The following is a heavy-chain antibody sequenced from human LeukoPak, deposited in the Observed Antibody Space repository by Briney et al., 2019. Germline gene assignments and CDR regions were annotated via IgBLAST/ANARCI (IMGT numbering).Heavy chain of an antibody. CDR3: ASHYDFWSGYGEGFDY. D-gene: IGHD3-3*01. V-gene: IGHV4-61*09. CDR1: GASINSGSYY. Sequence: NPSETLSLTCTVSGASINSGSYYWSWIRQPAGKGLEFIGHFYSSGSTNYNPSLKSRVSISVDTSKNQFSLEVTSVTAADTAVYYCASHYDFWSGYGEGFDYWGQGTLVTVSS. J-gene: IGHJ4*02. CDR2: FYSSGST.